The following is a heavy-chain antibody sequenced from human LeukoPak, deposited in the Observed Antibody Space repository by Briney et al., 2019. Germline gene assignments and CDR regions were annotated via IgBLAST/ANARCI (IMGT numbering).Heavy chain of an antibody. CDR2: IYNSGST. CDR3: ARGVVAAAGRTFDF. Sequence: SETLSLTCTVSGGSIGSYYWSWIRQPPGKGLEWIGYIYNSGSTNYNPSLKSRVTISLNTSKNQFSLKLSSVTAADTAVYYCARGVVAAAGRTFDFWGQGTLVTVSS. CDR1: GGSIGSYY. J-gene: IGHJ4*02. V-gene: IGHV4-59*01. D-gene: IGHD6-13*01.